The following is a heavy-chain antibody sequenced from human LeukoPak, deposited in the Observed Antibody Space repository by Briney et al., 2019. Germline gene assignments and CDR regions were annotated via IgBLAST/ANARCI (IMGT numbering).Heavy chain of an antibody. D-gene: IGHD4-17*01. V-gene: IGHV4-34*01. CDR2: INHSGST. Sequence: KASQTLSLTCAVYGGSFSGYYWSWIRQPPGKWLEWIGEINHSGSTNYNPSLKSRVTISVDTSKNQFSLKLSSVTAADTAVYYCARAGYGDYVAFDYWGQGTLVTVSS. CDR3: ARAGYGDYVAFDY. CDR1: GGSFSGYY. J-gene: IGHJ4*02.